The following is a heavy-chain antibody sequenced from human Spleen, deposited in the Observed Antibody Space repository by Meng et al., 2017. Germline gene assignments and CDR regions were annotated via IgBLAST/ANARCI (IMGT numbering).Heavy chain of an antibody. V-gene: IGHV4-4*07. J-gene: IGHJ6*02. Sequence: SETLSLTCTVSGGSISNYYWNWIRQPAGKGLEWIGRIHTSGNTNYNPSLKNRVTMSLDTSKNQFSLNLSSVTAADTGVYHCASPYYYGSGSQDPGYYGMDVWGQGTTVTVSS. CDR1: GGSISNYY. D-gene: IGHD3-10*01. CDR3: ASPYYYGSGSQDPGYYGMDV. CDR2: IHTSGNT.